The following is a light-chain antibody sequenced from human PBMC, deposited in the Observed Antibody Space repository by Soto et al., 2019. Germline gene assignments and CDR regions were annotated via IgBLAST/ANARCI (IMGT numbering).Light chain of an antibody. CDR2: DAS. CDR1: QSISSW. J-gene: IGKJ2*01. V-gene: IGKV1-5*01. Sequence: DIQMTQSPSTLSASVGDRVTITCRASQSISSWLAWYQQKPGKAPKLLIYDASSLESGVPSRFSGSASGTEFTLTISSRQPDDFATYYCQQYRTFGQGTKLEIK. CDR3: QQYRT.